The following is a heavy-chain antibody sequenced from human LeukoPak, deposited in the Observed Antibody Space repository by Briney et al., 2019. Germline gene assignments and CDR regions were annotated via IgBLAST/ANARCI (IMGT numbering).Heavy chain of an antibody. J-gene: IGHJ4*02. Sequence: GASVTVSCMGSGYTFRSYGFSGLGQAPGKGPEGMGGISAYNGNTKYAQKYQGRITMTTDTSTSTAYMELRSLRSDDTAVYCCARGGGSYGDYSLWLGYWGQGTLVTVSS. V-gene: IGHV1-18*01. CDR2: ISAYNGNT. CDR1: GYTFRSYG. D-gene: IGHD4-17*01. CDR3: ARGGGSYGDYSLWLGY.